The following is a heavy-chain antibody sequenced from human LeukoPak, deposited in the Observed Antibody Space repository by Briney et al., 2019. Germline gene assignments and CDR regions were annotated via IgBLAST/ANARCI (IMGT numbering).Heavy chain of an antibody. V-gene: IGHV1-18*01. CDR2: ISAYNGNT. J-gene: IGHJ6*02. CDR1: GYTFTNYA. D-gene: IGHD6-19*01. Sequence: EASVKVSCKASGYTFTNYAVSWVRQAPGQGLEYMGYISAYNGNTNYVQNLRGRVTMTTDTSTTTVCMELRSLSSDDTAVYYCARLYSSGWPLECMDVWGQGTTVTVSS. CDR3: ARLYSSGWPLECMDV.